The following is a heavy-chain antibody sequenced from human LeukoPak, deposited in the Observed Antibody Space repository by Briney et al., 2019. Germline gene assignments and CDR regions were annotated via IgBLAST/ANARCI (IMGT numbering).Heavy chain of an antibody. Sequence: PSETLSLTRTVSGGSISRYFWSWIRQPPGKGLEWIGYISSSGSTYYNPSLRSPVTISIDTSKNQFSLKLSSVTAADTAVYYCARLESYGVDGFDIWGQGTMVTVSS. V-gene: IGHV4-59*08. CDR3: ARLESYGVDGFDI. J-gene: IGHJ3*02. CDR1: GGSISRYF. D-gene: IGHD4-17*01. CDR2: ISSSGST.